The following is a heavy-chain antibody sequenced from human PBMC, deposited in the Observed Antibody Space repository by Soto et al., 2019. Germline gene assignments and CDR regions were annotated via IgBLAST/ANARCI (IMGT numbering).Heavy chain of an antibody. V-gene: IGHV3-33*01. CDR3: ARDYYDLGRYDYYYYGMDV. D-gene: IGHD3-3*01. J-gene: IGHJ6*02. Sequence: GGALRLSCAASGFTFSSYCMHWGRPAPGKGVEWVAVIWYDGSNKYYADSVKGRFTISRDNSKNTLYLQMNSLRAEDTAVYYCARDYYDLGRYDYYYYGMDVWGQGTTVTVSS. CDR2: IWYDGSNK. CDR1: GFTFSSYC.